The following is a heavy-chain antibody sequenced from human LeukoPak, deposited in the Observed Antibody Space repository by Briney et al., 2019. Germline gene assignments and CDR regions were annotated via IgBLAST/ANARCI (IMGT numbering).Heavy chain of an antibody. CDR3: AKSYFDYSTYYSYYFNL. Sequence: PSETLSLTCTVSGGSISGGYWSWIRQPPGRGLEWTGYVYTSGSTNYNPSLKSRVTISVDTSKSQFALKLSSVTAADTVVYYCAKSYFDYSTYYSYYFNLWGQGALVTVSS. J-gene: IGHJ4*02. V-gene: IGHV4-4*09. CDR2: VYTSGST. CDR1: GGSISGGY. D-gene: IGHD4-11*01.